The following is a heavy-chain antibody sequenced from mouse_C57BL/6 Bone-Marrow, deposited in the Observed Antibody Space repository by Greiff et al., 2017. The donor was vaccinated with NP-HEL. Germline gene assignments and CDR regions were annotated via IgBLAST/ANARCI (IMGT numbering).Heavy chain of an antibody. CDR3: ARRVNWDAWFAY. D-gene: IGHD4-1*01. Sequence: VQLVESGAELARPGASVKLSCKASGYTFTSYGISWVKQRTGQGLEWIGEIYPRSGNTYYNEKFKGKATLTADKSSSTAYMELRSLTSEDSAVYFCARRVNWDAWFAYWGQGTLVTVSA. V-gene: IGHV1-81*01. J-gene: IGHJ3*01. CDR2: IYPRSGNT. CDR1: GYTFTSYG.